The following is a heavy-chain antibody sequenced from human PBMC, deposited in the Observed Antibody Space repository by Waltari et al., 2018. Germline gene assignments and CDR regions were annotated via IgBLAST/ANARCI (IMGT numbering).Heavy chain of an antibody. Sequence: EVQLVESGGGLVQPGGSLRLSCAASGFTFSSYWMIWIRQAPGKGLEWVANIKQDGTEKYYVDSVKGRFTISRDNAKNSLYLQMSSLRAEDTAVYYCASGFRSGTSYYGNFFDPWGQGTLVTVSS. J-gene: IGHJ5*02. CDR2: IKQDGTEK. CDR3: ASGFRSGTSYYGNFFDP. D-gene: IGHD2-2*03. CDR1: GFTFSSYW. V-gene: IGHV3-7*01.